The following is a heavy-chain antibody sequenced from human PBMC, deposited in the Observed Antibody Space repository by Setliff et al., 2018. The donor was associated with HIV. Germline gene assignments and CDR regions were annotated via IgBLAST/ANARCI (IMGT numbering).Heavy chain of an antibody. Sequence: SETLSLTCTVSGGSISSGGYYWSWIRQHPGKGLEWIGYIYYSGSTYYNPSLKSRVTISVDTSKNQFSLKLRSVTAADTAVYSCARGGYCSGGSCYYTEYFQHWGQGTLVTVSS. CDR2: IYYSGST. D-gene: IGHD2-15*01. CDR3: ARGGYCSGGSCYYTEYFQH. CDR1: GGSISSGGYY. V-gene: IGHV4-31*03. J-gene: IGHJ1*01.